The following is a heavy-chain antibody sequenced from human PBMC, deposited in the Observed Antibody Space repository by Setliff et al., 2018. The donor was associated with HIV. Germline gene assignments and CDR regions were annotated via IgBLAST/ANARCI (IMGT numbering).Heavy chain of an antibody. V-gene: IGHV3-15*01. D-gene: IGHD3-10*01. CDR1: GFTFSDAW. CDR2: IKHKTDGGTT. J-gene: IGHJ4*02. CDR3: TTAVAQNWYGSGNENY. Sequence: GGSLRLSCTASGFTFSDAWMNWVRQAPGKGLEWVGRIKHKTDGGTTDYAAPVKGRFTISRDDSRSTLYLQMNSLITEDTALYYCTTAVAQNWYGSGNENYWGQGTLVTVSS.